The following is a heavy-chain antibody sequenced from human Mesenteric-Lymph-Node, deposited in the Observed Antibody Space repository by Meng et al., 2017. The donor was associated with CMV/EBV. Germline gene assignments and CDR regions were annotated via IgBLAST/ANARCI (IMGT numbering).Heavy chain of an antibody. CDR2: IIPISGIP. CDR3: AREYYGSGSYNADY. V-gene: IGHV1-69*01. CDR1: GGSFSDYA. D-gene: IGHD3-10*01. J-gene: IGHJ4*02. Sequence: KASGGSFSDYAITWVRQAPRQGLEWMGGIIPISGIPNYAQKFQGRVTITVDESTSTTYMELSSLRSEDTAMYFCAREYYGSGSYNADYWGQGTLVTVSS.